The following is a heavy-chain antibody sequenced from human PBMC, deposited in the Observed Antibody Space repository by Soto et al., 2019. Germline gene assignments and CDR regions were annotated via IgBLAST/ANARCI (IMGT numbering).Heavy chain of an antibody. V-gene: IGHV1-2*02. CDR2: INPNSGGT. CDR3: ARVEQWLVGWFDP. J-gene: IGHJ5*02. Sequence: ASVKVSCKASGYTFTGYYMHWVRQAPGQGLEWMGWINPNSGGTNYAQKFQGRVTMTRDTSISTAYMELSRLRSDDTAVYYCARVEQWLVGWFDPWGQGTLVTVSS. D-gene: IGHD6-19*01. CDR1: GYTFTGYY.